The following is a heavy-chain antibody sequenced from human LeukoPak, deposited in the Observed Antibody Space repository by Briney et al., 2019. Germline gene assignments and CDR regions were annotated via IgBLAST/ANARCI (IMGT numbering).Heavy chain of an antibody. V-gene: IGHV4-34*01. CDR3: ARGRRFFVVVVAATSYYFDY. J-gene: IGHJ4*02. CDR1: GGPFSGYY. Sequence: PSETLSLTCAVYGGPFSGYYWSRIRQPPGKGLEWIGEIDHSGSTNYNPSLKRRVTISVDTSKNQFSLKLSSVTAADTAVYYCARGRRFFVVVVAATSYYFDYWGQGTLVTVSS. D-gene: IGHD2-15*01. CDR2: IDHSGST.